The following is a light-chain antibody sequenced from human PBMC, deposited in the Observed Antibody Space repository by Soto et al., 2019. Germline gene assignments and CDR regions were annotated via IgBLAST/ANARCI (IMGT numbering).Light chain of an antibody. J-gene: IGLJ1*01. CDR2: DVN. V-gene: IGLV2-14*01. CDR1: SSDVGGYDY. Sequence: QSALTQPASVSGSPGQSITISCTGTSSDVGGYDYVSWYQQLPGKAPKLLIYDVNNRPSGVSHRFSGSKSGNTASLTISGLQAEDEADYYCSSYTGSSTVVFGTGTKLTV. CDR3: SSYTGSSTVV.